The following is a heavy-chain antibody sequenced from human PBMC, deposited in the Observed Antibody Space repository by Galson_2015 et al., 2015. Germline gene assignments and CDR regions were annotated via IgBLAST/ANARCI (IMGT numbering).Heavy chain of an antibody. J-gene: IGHJ6*03. Sequence: SLRLSCAASGFTFSSYAMHWVRQAPGKGLEWVAVISYDGSNKYYADSVKGRFTISRDNSKNTLYLQMNSLRAEDTAVYYCARVCSSSWYTPLYYYYYMDVWGKGTTVTVSS. V-gene: IGHV3-30*01. D-gene: IGHD6-13*01. CDR2: ISYDGSNK. CDR3: ARVCSSSWYTPLYYYYYMDV. CDR1: GFTFSSYA.